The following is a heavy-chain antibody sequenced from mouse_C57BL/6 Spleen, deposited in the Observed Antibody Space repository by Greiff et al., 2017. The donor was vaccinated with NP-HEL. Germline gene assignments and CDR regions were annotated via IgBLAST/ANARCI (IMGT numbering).Heavy chain of an antibody. V-gene: IGHV10-1*01. CDR3: VRHEWDY. Sequence: EAGGGLVQPKGSLKLSCAASGFSFNTYAMNWVRQAPGKGLEWVARIRSKSNNYATYYADSVKDRFTISRDDSESMLYLQMNNLKTEDTAMYYCVRHEWDYWGQGTSVTVSS. CDR2: IRSKSNNYAT. J-gene: IGHJ4*01. CDR1: GFSFNTYA.